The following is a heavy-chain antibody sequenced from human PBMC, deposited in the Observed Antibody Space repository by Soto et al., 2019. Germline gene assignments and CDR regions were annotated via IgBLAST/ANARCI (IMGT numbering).Heavy chain of an antibody. CDR2: ISGSGGST. CDR1: GFTFSSYA. Sequence: GGSLRLSCAASGFTFSSYAMSWVRQAPGKGLEWVSAISGSGGSTYYADSVKGRFTISRDNSENTLYLQMNSLRAEDTAVYYCAKAWIIASARTHFDYWGQGTLVTVSS. J-gene: IGHJ4*02. V-gene: IGHV3-23*01. CDR3: AKAWIIASARTHFDY. D-gene: IGHD6-13*01.